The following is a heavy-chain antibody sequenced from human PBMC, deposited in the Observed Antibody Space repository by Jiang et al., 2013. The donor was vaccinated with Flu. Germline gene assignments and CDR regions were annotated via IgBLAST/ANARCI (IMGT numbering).Heavy chain of an antibody. J-gene: IGHJ3*02. D-gene: IGHD1-26*01. CDR3: ATRTERLVGERGDAFDI. Sequence: GAEVKKPGASVKVSCKASGYTFTSYGINWVRQAPGQGLEWMGWISGYNGNTNYAQKLQGRVTMTTDTSTSTAYMELRSLRSDDTAVYYCATRTERLVGERGDAFDIWGQGTMVTVSS. CDR2: ISGYNGNT. CDR1: GYTFTSYG. V-gene: IGHV1-18*04.